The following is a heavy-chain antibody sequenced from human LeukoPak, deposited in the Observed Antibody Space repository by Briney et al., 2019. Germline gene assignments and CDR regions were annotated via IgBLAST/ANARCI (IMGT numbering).Heavy chain of an antibody. D-gene: IGHD3-22*01. CDR1: GFTFSSYS. J-gene: IGHJ4*02. CDR3: ATETYYYDSSGYYY. CDR2: ISSSSSYI. Sequence: NPGGSLRLSCAASGFTFSSYSMNWVRQAPGKGLEWVSSISSSSSYIYYADSVKGRFTISRDNAKNSLYLQMNSLRAEDTAVYYCATETYYYDSSGYYYWGQGTLVTVSS. V-gene: IGHV3-21*01.